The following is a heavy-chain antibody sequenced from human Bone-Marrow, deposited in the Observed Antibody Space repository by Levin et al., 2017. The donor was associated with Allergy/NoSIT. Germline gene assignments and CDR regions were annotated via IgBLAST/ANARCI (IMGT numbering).Heavy chain of an antibody. CDR1: EFTVGNHY. V-gene: IGHV3-66*01. Sequence: GESLKISCAASEFTVGNHYMAWVRQAPGKGLEWVSVIYSVGSTYYEDSVKGRFIISRDNSKNTLYLQMNSLRAEDTAVYYCSSAPGFSDYWGQGTLVTVSS. CDR3: SSAPGFSDY. J-gene: IGHJ4*02. CDR2: IYSVGST.